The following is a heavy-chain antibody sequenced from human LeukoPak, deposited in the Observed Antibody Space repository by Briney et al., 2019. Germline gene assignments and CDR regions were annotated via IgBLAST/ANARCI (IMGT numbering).Heavy chain of an antibody. CDR1: GFTFSSYS. D-gene: IGHD3-3*01. CDR3: ARDGVYDFWSGSFDY. Sequence: GGSLRLSCAASGFTFSSYSMNWVRQAPGKGLEWVSYISSSSSTIYYADSVKGRFTISRDNAKNSLYLQMNSLGAEDTAVYYCARDGVYDFWSGSFDYWGQGTLVTVSS. V-gene: IGHV3-48*01. J-gene: IGHJ4*02. CDR2: ISSSSSTI.